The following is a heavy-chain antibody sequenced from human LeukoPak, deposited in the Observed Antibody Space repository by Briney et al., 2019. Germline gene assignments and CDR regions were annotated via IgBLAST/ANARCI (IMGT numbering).Heavy chain of an antibody. J-gene: IGHJ5*02. CDR2: VNSDGSST. V-gene: IGHV3-74*01. CDR3: ARGQAGTSWFDP. Sequence: PGGSLGLSCAASGFTFSSYRMYWVRQAPGKGLVWVSRVNSDGSSTTYADSVKGRFTISRDNAKNTLYLQMNSLRDEDTAVYFCARGQAGTSWFDPWGQGTLVTVSS. D-gene: IGHD1-14*01. CDR1: GFTFSSYR.